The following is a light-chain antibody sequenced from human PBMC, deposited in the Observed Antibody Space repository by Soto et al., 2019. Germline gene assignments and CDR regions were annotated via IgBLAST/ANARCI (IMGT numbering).Light chain of an antibody. J-gene: IGKJ3*01. CDR3: QQSYSTPLT. V-gene: IGKV1-39*01. CDR1: QSIRSY. Sequence: DIQMTQSPSSLSASVEDRVTITCRASQSIRSYLNWYQQKPGKAPKLLIYADSSLQSGVPSRFSGSGSGTDFTLTINSLQAEDFATYYCQQSYSTPLTFGPGNKVDIK. CDR2: ADS.